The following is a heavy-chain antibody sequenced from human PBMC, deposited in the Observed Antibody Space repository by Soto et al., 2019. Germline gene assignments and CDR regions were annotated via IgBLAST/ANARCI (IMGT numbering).Heavy chain of an antibody. J-gene: IGHJ2*01. D-gene: IGHD4-17*01. CDR2: ITGSGERT. CDR3: AKDMGANYGEYWFFDV. CDR1: GFPFSSYA. V-gene: IGHV3-23*01. Sequence: EVQLLDSGGGLVQPGGSLRVSCAASGFPFSSYAMNWVRQAPGKGLEWVSGITGSGERTYYADSVKGRFTISRDNSENTLYLQMNSLRGEDTAVYYCAKDMGANYGEYWFFDVWGRGTLVTVSS.